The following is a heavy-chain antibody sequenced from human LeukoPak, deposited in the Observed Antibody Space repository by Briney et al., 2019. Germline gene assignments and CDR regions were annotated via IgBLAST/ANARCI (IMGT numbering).Heavy chain of an antibody. CDR1: GGSISSRSYY. D-gene: IGHD3-22*01. CDR2: IYYSGST. J-gene: IGHJ5*02. CDR3: ARGITMIEWFDP. Sequence: SETLTLTCTVSGGSISSRSYYWGWIRQPPGKGLEWIGFIYYSGSTNYNPSLKSRVTISVDTSKNQFSLKLSSVTAADTAVYYCARGITMIEWFDPWGQGTLVTVSS. V-gene: IGHV4-61*05.